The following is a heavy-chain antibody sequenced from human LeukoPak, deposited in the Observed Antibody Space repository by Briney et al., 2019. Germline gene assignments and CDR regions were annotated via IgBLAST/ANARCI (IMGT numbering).Heavy chain of an antibody. V-gene: IGHV3-30*01. J-gene: IGHJ4*02. CDR2: ISHDGTNK. D-gene: IGHD5-18*01. CDR1: GFTFTNAG. CDR3: ASEDVDTGDF. Sequence: GRSLRLSCAGSGFTFTNAGIHWVRLAAGKGLKWVSFISHDGTNKYYSDSVDGRFTVSRLNSQNTVYLQMTDLRPDDTATYYCASEDVDTGDFWGQGTLVTVSS.